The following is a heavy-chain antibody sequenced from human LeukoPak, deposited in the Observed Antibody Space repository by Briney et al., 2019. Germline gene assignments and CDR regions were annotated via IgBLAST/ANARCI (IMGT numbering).Heavy chain of an antibody. CDR3: ARVTAAGRNWFDP. Sequence: RSETLSLTCAVYGGSFSGYYWSWIRQPPGKGLEWIGEINHSGSTNYNPSLKSRVTLSVDTSKNQFSLKLSSVTAADTAVYYCARVTAAGRNWFDPWGQGTLVTVSS. J-gene: IGHJ5*02. CDR2: INHSGST. CDR1: GGSFSGYY. D-gene: IGHD6-13*01. V-gene: IGHV4-34*01.